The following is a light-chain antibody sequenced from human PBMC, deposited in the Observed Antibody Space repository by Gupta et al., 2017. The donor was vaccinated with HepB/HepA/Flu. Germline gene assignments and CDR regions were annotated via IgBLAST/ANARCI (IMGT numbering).Light chain of an antibody. J-gene: IGKJ3*01. CDR3: MQALQTPLT. Sequence: DIVMTQSPLSLPVTPGDPASISCRSSQSLLHNNGHNYLDWYVQKPGQSPQLLIYLGSSRASGVPDRFSGSGSGTDFTLKISRVEAEDAGIYYCMQALQTPLTFGPGTKVDIK. CDR1: QSLLHNNGHNY. CDR2: LGS. V-gene: IGKV2-28*01.